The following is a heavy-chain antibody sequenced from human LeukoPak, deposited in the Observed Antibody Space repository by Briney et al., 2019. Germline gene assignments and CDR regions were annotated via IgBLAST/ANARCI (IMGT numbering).Heavy chain of an antibody. D-gene: IGHD3-10*01. Sequence: PSETLSLTCTVSGGSISSSSYYWGWIRQPPGKGLERIGSIYYSGNTYYNSSLKGRVIISVDTSKIYFSLRLTSVTAADTAVYYCARHRGEYFQDWGQGTLVTVSS. CDR3: ARHRGEYFQD. J-gene: IGHJ1*01. CDR1: GGSISSSSYY. CDR2: IYYSGNT. V-gene: IGHV4-39*01.